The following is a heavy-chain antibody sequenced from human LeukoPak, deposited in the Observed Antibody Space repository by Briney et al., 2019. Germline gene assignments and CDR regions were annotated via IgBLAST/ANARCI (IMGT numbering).Heavy chain of an antibody. CDR1: GFTFSSYA. J-gene: IGHJ4*02. CDR3: ARRAGEYSHPYDY. V-gene: IGHV3-53*01. Sequence: GGSLRLSCAASGFTFSSYAMHWVRQAPGKGLEWVSFIYSGGNTHYSDSVKGRFTLSRDNSKNTLYLQMNSLRAEDTAIYYCARRAGEYSHPYDYWGQGTLVTVSS. D-gene: IGHD2-15*01. CDR2: IYSGGNT.